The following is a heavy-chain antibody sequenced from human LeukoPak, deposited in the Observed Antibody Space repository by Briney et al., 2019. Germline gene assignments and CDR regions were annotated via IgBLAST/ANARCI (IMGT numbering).Heavy chain of an antibody. CDR3: AREQWAYRSYYASSGYHDY. D-gene: IGHD3-22*01. J-gene: IGHJ4*02. CDR1: GGSISGYS. CDR2: IYYSGDT. Sequence: SETLTLTCTVSGGSISGYSWSWIRQSPGGGLEWIGYIYYSGDTAYNPSLRSRVTMSVDTSKNQFSLQLKSMTTADTAMYYCAREQWAYRSYYASSGYHDYWGQGTLVTVSS. V-gene: IGHV4-59*01.